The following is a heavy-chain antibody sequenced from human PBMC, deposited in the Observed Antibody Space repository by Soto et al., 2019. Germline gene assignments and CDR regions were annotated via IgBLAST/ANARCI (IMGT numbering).Heavy chain of an antibody. J-gene: IGHJ6*02. D-gene: IGHD2-21*02. Sequence: QVQLVESGGGVVQPGRSLRLSCAASGFTFSSYAMHWVRQAPGKGLEWVAVISYDGSNKYYADSVKGRFTISRDNSKNTLYLQMNSLRAEDTAVYYCARVKHDFRMDYDYYGMDVWGQGTTVTVSS. CDR2: ISYDGSNK. CDR3: ARVKHDFRMDYDYYGMDV. CDR1: GFTFSSYA. V-gene: IGHV3-30-3*01.